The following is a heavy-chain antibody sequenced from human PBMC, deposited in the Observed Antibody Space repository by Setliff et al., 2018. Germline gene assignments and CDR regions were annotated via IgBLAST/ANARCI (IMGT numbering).Heavy chain of an antibody. CDR2: INPNSGGT. D-gene: IGHD1-26*01. J-gene: IGHJ4*02. Sequence: RASVKVSCKASGYTFTGYYMHWVRQAPGQGLEWMGWINPNSGGTNYAQKFRGRVTMTRDTSISTAYMELNRLRSDDTAVYYCARTIVGGATRLDYWGLGTLVTVSS. CDR3: ARTIVGGATRLDY. CDR1: GYTFTGYY. V-gene: IGHV1-2*02.